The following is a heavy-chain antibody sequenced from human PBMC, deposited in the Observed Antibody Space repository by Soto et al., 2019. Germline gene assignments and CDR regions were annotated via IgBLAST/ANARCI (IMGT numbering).Heavy chain of an antibody. CDR3: ARGEGVSAVTTKTGMDV. CDR1: GGTFSSYA. CDR2: IIPIFGTA. D-gene: IGHD4-17*01. J-gene: IGHJ6*02. Sequence: QVQLVQSGAEVKKPGSSVNVSCKASGGTFSSYAISWVRQAPGQGLEWMGGIIPIFGTANYAQKFQGRVTITADESTRTAYMELSSLRSEDTAVYYCARGEGVSAVTTKTGMDVWGQGTTVTVSS. V-gene: IGHV1-69*01.